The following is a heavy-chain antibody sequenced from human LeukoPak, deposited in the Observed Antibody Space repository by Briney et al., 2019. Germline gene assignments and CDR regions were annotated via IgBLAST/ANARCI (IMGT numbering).Heavy chain of an antibody. CDR2: INSDGTTT. J-gene: IGHJ4*02. CDR1: GFTFSTYW. V-gene: IGHV3-74*01. D-gene: IGHD4-11*01. CDR3: ARASGATYSHYLDN. Sequence: GGSLRLSCAASGFTFSTYWIHWLRQAPGKGLVWVSRINSDGTTTAYADSVKGRFTISRDNAENTLYLKMNSLRAEDTAVYYCARASGATYSHYLDNWGQGTVVTVSS.